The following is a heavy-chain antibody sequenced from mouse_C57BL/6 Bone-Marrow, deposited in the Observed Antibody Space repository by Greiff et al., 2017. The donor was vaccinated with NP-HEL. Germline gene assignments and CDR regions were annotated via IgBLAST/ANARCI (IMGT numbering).Heavy chain of an antibody. J-gene: IGHJ1*03. CDR3: ARPTIYYYGSSGYFDV. CDR1: GFTFSSYG. CDR2: ISSGGSYT. D-gene: IGHD1-1*01. V-gene: IGHV5-6*01. Sequence: EVQLQESGGDLVKPGGSLKLSCAASGFTFSSYGMSWVRQTPDKRLEWVATISSGGSYTYYPDSVKGRFTISRDNAKNTLYLQMSSLKSEDTAMYYCARPTIYYYGSSGYFDVWGTGTTVTVSS.